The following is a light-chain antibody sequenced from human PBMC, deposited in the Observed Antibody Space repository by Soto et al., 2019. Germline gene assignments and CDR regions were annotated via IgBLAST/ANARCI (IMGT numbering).Light chain of an antibody. CDR2: GAF. CDR1: PSVTNY. CDR3: QQRSSGPIT. V-gene: IGKV3-11*01. Sequence: EIVLTPSPATLSLSRGEIATVLFRARPSVTNYLAWYQQKPGQAPRLLIYGAFNRATGIPARFSGSGSGTDFTLTISSIEPEEVAVYYCQQRSSGPITSAPGTRLEIK. J-gene: IGKJ5*01.